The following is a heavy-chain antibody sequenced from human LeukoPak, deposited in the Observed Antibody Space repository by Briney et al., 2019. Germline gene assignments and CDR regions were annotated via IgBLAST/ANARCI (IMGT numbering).Heavy chain of an antibody. Sequence: GGSLSLSCAASGFSFSGYWMTWVRQAPGKGLEWVANIKQDGSETSYVTSVRGRFTISRDNAKNSLYLQMNSLRAEDTAVYYCSGRLFDIWGQGTMVTVSS. D-gene: IGHD2-15*01. CDR2: IKQDGSET. CDR3: SGRLFDI. CDR1: GFSFSGYW. J-gene: IGHJ3*02. V-gene: IGHV3-7*01.